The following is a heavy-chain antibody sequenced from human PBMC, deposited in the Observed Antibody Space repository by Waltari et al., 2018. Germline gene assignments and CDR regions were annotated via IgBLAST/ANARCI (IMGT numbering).Heavy chain of an antibody. CDR3: ARHWKRNGYRFDP. CDR1: GGSISRSRYY. J-gene: IGHJ5*02. V-gene: IGHV4-39*01. CDR2: IYYSGRI. D-gene: IGHD5-12*01. Sequence: QLQLQESGPGLVKPSGTLSLTCSVSGGSISRSRYYWGWIRQSPGKGLEWIGSIYYSGRIYYNPTLQSRVTISGDTSKNQFSLNLSSVTAADTAVYYCARHWKRNGYRFDPWGQGTRVTVSS.